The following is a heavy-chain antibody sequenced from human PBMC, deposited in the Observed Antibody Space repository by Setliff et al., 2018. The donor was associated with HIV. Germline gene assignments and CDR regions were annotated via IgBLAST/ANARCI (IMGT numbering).Heavy chain of an antibody. CDR2: IKQDGSEK. J-gene: IGHJ4*02. CDR1: GFTFSSYW. D-gene: IGHD2-2*01. V-gene: IGHV3-7*03. Sequence: PGGSLRLSCAASGFTFSSYWMSWVRQAPGKGLEWVANIKQDGSEKYYVDSVKGRFTISRDNAKNSLYLQMNSLRVGDTAVYYCARGSRGESGSATKCDYWGQGTLVTVSS. CDR3: ARGSRGESGSATKCDY.